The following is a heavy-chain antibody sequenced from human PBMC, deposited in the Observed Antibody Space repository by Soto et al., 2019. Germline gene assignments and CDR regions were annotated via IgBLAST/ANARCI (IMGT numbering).Heavy chain of an antibody. CDR3: ARRLGSSRYYFDY. J-gene: IGHJ4*02. V-gene: IGHV5-51*03. Sequence: EVQLVQSGAEVKKPGESLQISCEASGYSFTTYWIGWVRQMPGRGLEWMGIIYPGDSDTRYSPSFQGQVTISADKSISTAYLQWSSLKASDTAMYYCARRLGSSRYYFDYWGQGTLVTVSS. CDR1: GYSFTTYW. D-gene: IGHD6-13*01. CDR2: IYPGDSDT.